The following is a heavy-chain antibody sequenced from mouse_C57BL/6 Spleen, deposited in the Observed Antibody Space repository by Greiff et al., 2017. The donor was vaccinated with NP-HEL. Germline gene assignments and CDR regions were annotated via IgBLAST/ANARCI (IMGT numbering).Heavy chain of an antibody. CDR1: GYSFTSYY. CDR2: IYPGSGNT. Sequence: VQLQQSGPELVKPGASVKISCKASGYSFTSYYIHWVKQRPGQGLEWIGWIYPGSGNTKYNEKFKGKATLTADTSSSTAYMQLSSLTSEDSAVYYCARTVGLLFYAMDYWGQGTSVTVSS. V-gene: IGHV1-66*01. J-gene: IGHJ4*01. CDR3: ARTVGLLFYAMDY. D-gene: IGHD1-1*01.